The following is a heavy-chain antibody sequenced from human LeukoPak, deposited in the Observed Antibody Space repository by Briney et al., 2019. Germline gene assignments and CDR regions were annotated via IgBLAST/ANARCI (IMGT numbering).Heavy chain of an antibody. D-gene: IGHD3-3*01. J-gene: IGHJ4*02. CDR2: IFYSGTT. V-gene: IGHV4-59*01. CDR3: ARAPYFDFWTGYYFDY. Sequence: PSETLSLTCTVSGGSISSYYWSWIRQPPGKGLEWIGFIFYSGTTNYKPSFNSRVTISVDTSKNQFSLKLSSVTAADTAVYYCARAPYFDFWTGYYFDYWGQGTLVTVSS. CDR1: GGSISSYY.